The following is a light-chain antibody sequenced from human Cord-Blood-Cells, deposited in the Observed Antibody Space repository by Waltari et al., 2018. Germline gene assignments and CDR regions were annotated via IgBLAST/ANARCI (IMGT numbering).Light chain of an antibody. J-gene: IGLJ2*01. Sequence: QSALIQPASVSGSPGQSLTISCTGTSSDVGGSNYVSWYQQHPGKAPKLMIYEVSNRPSGVSNRFSGSKSGNTASLTISGLQAEDEADYYCSSYTSSSTLVFGGGTKLTVL. CDR3: SSYTSSSTLV. V-gene: IGLV2-14*01. CDR2: EVS. CDR1: SSDVGGSNY.